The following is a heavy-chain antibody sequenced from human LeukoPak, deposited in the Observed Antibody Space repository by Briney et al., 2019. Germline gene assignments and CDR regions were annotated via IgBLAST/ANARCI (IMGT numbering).Heavy chain of an antibody. D-gene: IGHD2-2*01. V-gene: IGHV4-59*08. CDR1: GGSISNYY. CDR2: IYYTGST. J-gene: IGHJ4*02. Sequence: SETLSLTCTVSGGSISNYYWSWIRQPPGNGLEWLGYIYYTGSTNYNPSLKSRVTTSVDTSKNQFSLKLSSVSAADTAVYYCARHLHCSTTSCYAFDNWGQGTLVTVSS. CDR3: ARHLHCSTTSCYAFDN.